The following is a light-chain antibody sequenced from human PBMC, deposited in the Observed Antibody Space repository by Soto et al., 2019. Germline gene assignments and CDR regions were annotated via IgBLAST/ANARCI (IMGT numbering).Light chain of an antibody. CDR3: QSYDSSLNSV. Sequence: QSALSQPPSVSGAPGQRITISCTGSSSNIGANYDVHWYRQVPGTAPKLLMSGDNNRPSGVADRFSGSKSGTSASLAITRLQAEDEADYYCQSYDSSLNSVFGTGTIVTVL. CDR1: SSNIGANYD. V-gene: IGLV1-40*01. J-gene: IGLJ1*01. CDR2: GDN.